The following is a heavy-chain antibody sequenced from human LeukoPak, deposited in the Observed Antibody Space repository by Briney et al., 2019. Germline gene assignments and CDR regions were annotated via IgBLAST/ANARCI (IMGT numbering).Heavy chain of an antibody. V-gene: IGHV4-39*07. CDR1: GGSISSSSYY. CDR2: IYYSGST. CDR3: ARDRGRIAAPTPGAFDI. Sequence: NSSETLSLTCTVSGGSISSSSYYWGWIRQPPGKGLEWIGSIYYSGSTYYNPSLKSRVTISVDTSKNQFSLKLSSVTAADTAVYYCARDRGRIAAPTPGAFDIWGQGTMVTVSS. J-gene: IGHJ3*02. D-gene: IGHD6-13*01.